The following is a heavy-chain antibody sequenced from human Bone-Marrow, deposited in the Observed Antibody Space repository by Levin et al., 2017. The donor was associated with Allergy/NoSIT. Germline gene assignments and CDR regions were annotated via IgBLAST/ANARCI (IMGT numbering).Heavy chain of an antibody. CDR2: ISSSSITI. CDR3: AREVGYYYGSGRHYDAFDI. V-gene: IGHV3-48*01. CDR1: GFIFNTYS. Sequence: GESLKISCAASGFIFNTYSMHWVRQAPGKGLEWISYISSSSITIYYADSVKGRFTISRDSAGNSLYLQMNGLRAEDTAVYYCAREVGYYYGSGRHYDAFDIWGQGTVVTVSS. D-gene: IGHD3-10*01. J-gene: IGHJ3*02.